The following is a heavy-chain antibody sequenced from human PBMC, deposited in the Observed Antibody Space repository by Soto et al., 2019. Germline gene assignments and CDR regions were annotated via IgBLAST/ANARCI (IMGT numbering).Heavy chain of an antibody. D-gene: IGHD2-2*01. V-gene: IGHV4-39*01. CDR3: ARHKRYCSSTSCYHPDFDF. J-gene: IGHJ4*02. CDR1: GGSISSSSYY. Sequence: QLQLQESGPGLVKPSETLSLTCTVSGGSISSSSYYWGWIRQPPGKGLEWIGSIYYSGSTYYNPSLKSRVTISVDTSKNQFSLKLSSVTAADTAVYYCARHKRYCSSTSCYHPDFDFWGQGTLVTVSS. CDR2: IYYSGST.